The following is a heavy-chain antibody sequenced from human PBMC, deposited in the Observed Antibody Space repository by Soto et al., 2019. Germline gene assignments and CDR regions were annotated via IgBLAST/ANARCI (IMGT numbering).Heavy chain of an antibody. CDR1: GYTFTSYA. CDR3: AMEHYYDSSGYYYFDY. J-gene: IGHJ4*02. CDR2: INAGNGNT. V-gene: IGHV1-3*01. D-gene: IGHD3-22*01. Sequence: ASVKVSCKASGYTFTSYAMHWVRQAPGQRLEWMGWINAGNGNTKYSQKFQGRVTITRDTSASTAYMELSSLRSEDTAVYYCAMEHYYDSSGYYYFDYWGQGTLVTVSS.